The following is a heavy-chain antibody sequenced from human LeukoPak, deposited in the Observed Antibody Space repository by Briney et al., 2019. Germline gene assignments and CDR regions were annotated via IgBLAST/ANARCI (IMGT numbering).Heavy chain of an antibody. CDR3: ARASVPVAPLYYYYYMDV. V-gene: IGHV4-59*01. D-gene: IGHD2-15*01. CDR1: GGSISSYY. CDR2: IYYSGST. J-gene: IGHJ6*03. Sequence: SETLSLTCTVSGGSISSYYWSWIRQPPGKGLERIGYIYYSGSTNYNPSLKSRVTISVDTSKNQFSLKLSSVTAADTAVYYCARASVPVAPLYYYYYMDVWGKGTTVTVSS.